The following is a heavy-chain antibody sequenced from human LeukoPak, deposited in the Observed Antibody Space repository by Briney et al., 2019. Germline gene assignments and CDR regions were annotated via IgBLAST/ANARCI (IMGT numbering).Heavy chain of an antibody. V-gene: IGHV3-23*01. CDR3: AKVGATRYYFDY. CDR1: GFTFSSYG. CDR2: ISGSGGST. Sequence: GGSLRLSCAASGFTFSSYGVSWVRQAPGKGLEWVSAISGSGGSTYYADSVKGRFTISRDNSKNTLYLQMNSLRAEDTAVYYCAKVGATRYYFDYWGQGTLVTVSS. D-gene: IGHD1-26*01. J-gene: IGHJ4*02.